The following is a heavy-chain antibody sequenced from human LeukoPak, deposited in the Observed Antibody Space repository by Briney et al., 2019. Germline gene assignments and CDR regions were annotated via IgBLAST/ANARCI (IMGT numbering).Heavy chain of an antibody. CDR1: GGSISSYN. CDR3: ARGVGSSWYSLWRTTEHFDY. V-gene: IGHV4-4*07. J-gene: IGHJ4*02. Sequence: SETLSLTCTVSGGSISSYNWSWIRQPAGKGLEWIGRISTGGSTNYNPSLKSRVTMSVDTSKNQFSLKLSSVTAADTAVYYCARGVGSSWYSLWRTTEHFDYWGQGTLVTVSS. CDR2: ISTGGST. D-gene: IGHD6-13*01.